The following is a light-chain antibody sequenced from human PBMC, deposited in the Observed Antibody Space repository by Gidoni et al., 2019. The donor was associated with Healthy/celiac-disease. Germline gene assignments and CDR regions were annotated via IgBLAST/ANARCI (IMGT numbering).Light chain of an antibody. CDR3: QQFNSYPS. J-gene: IGKJ3*01. CDR1: QGISSA. Sequence: AIQLTQSPPSLSASVGDRVTITCRASQGISSALAWYQQKPGKAPKLLIYDASSWESGVPSRFSGSGSGTDFTLTISSLQPEDFATYYCQQFNSYPSFGPGTKVDIK. V-gene: IGKV1-13*02. CDR2: DAS.